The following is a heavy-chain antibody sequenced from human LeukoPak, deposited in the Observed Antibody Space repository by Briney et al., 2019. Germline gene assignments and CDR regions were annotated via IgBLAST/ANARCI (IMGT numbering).Heavy chain of an antibody. J-gene: IGHJ6*02. CDR1: GFTFSSYG. CDR2: IWYDGSNK. V-gene: IGHV3-33*01. CDR3: ARDRARRKFGLDYYYYGMDV. Sequence: GGSLRLSCAASGFTFSSYGMHWVRQAPGKGLEWMAVIWYDGSNKYYADSVKGRFTISRDNSKNTLYLQMNSLRAEDTAVYYCARDRARRKFGLDYYYYGMDVWGQGTTVTVSS. D-gene: IGHD3-10*01.